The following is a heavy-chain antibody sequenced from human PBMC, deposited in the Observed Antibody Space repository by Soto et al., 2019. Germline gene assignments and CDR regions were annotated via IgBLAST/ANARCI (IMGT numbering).Heavy chain of an antibody. D-gene: IGHD6-6*01. V-gene: IGHV1-18*04. CDR1: GYTFTSYG. CDR2: ISAYNGNT. Sequence: GASVKVSCKASGYTFTSYGISWVRQAPGQGLEWMGWISAYNGNTNYAQKLQGGVTMTTDTSTSTAYMELRSLRSDDTAVYYCARGMYSSSSRDIAAAGPARDWGQGTLVTVSS. J-gene: IGHJ4*02. CDR3: ARGMYSSSSRDIAAAGPARD.